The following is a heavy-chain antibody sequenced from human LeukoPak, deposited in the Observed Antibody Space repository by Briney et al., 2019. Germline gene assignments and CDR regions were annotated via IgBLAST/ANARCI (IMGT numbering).Heavy chain of an antibody. Sequence: ASVKVSCKASGYTFTSYYMHWVRQAPGQGLEWMGIINPSGGSTSYAQKFQGRVTMTRDTSTRTVYMELSSLRSEDTAVYYCARETTTVTTGTTSPYYYYYGMDVWGQGTTVTVSS. CDR2: INPSGGST. D-gene: IGHD4-17*01. CDR3: ARETTTVTTGTTSPYYYYYGMDV. V-gene: IGHV1-46*01. CDR1: GYTFTSYY. J-gene: IGHJ6*02.